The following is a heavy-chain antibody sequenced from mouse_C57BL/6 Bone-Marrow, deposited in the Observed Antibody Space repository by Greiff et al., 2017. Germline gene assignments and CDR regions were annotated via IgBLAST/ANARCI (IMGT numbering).Heavy chain of an antibody. CDR3: ARVGYYSNYFDY. V-gene: IGHV5-4*01. CDR1: GFTFSSYA. D-gene: IGHD2-5*01. CDR2: ISDGGSYT. Sequence: EVQRVESGGGLVKPGGSLKLSCAASGFTFSSYAMSWVRQTPEKRLEWVATISDGGSYTYYPDNVKGRFTISRDNAKNNLYLQMSHLKSEDTAMYYCARVGYYSNYFDYWGQGTTLTVSS. J-gene: IGHJ2*01.